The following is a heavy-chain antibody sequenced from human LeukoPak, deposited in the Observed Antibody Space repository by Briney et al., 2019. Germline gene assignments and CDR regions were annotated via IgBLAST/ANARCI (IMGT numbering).Heavy chain of an antibody. CDR2: MIPNIGKT. CDR3: ARSNLFDP. Sequence: GASVKVSCMASGYTSTSYDINCVRQATGEGIEWMGWMIPNIGKTGYAQRFQDRVTMTRNTPISTAYMELSSLSSGYTAVYYCARSNLFDPWGQGNLVTVSS. CDR1: GYTSTSYD. V-gene: IGHV1-8*01. J-gene: IGHJ5*02.